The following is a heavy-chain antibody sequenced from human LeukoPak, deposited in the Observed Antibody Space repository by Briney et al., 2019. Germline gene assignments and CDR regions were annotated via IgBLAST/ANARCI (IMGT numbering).Heavy chain of an antibody. V-gene: IGHV1-46*01. D-gene: IGHD2-15*01. CDR2: INPSGGST. Sequence: GASVKVSCKASGYTFTSYYMHWVRQAPGQGLEWMGIINPSGGSTSYAQKFQGRVTMTRDTSTSTVYMELSSLRSEDTAVYYCAREAVGGCSGGSCYFDYWGRGTLVTVSS. J-gene: IGHJ4*02. CDR3: AREAVGGCSGGSCYFDY. CDR1: GYTFTSYY.